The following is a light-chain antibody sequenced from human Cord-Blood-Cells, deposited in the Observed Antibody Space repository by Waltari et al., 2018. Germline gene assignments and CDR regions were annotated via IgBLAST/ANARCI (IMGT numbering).Light chain of an antibody. J-gene: IGKJ5*01. CDR1: QSINSY. Sequence: DIQITKSPPSLSASVGHRVTITCRARQSINSYLNWYQQKPWKAPTLLLYAASSLQSGVPARFRGSGVGTDFTLPISSLQPQDDATYYCQQNYSTLSLGPGTRLEIK. CDR2: AAS. CDR3: QQNYSTLS. V-gene: IGKV1-39*01.